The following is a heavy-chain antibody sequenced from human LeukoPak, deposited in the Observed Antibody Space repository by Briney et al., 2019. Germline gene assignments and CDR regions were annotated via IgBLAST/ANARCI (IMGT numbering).Heavy chain of an antibody. CDR3: ARELGAQQPQRVDAFDI. CDR1: GYSLTDLS. V-gene: IGHV1-24*01. D-gene: IGHD6-13*01. CDR2: FDPENGEV. Sequence: ASVKVSCKVSGYSLTDLSMHWVRQAPGKGLECMGGFDPENGEVIYAQNFQGRVTMTEDTSTDTAYMELRSLRSDDTAVYYCARELGAQQPQRVDAFDIWGQGTMVTVSS. J-gene: IGHJ3*02.